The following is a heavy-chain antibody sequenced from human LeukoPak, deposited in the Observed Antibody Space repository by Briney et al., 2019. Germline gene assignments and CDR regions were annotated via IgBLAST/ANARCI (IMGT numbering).Heavy chain of an antibody. CDR2: ISYDGSNK. V-gene: IGHV3-30*04. CDR3: ARDLEPTGYYDGYCFDY. CDR1: GFTFSSYA. D-gene: IGHD3-9*01. J-gene: IGHJ4*02. Sequence: GGSLRLSCAASGFTFSSYAMHWVRQAPGKGLEWVAVISYDGSNKYYADSVKGRFTISRDNSKNTLYLQMNSLRAEDTAVYYCARDLEPTGYYDGYCFDYWGQGTLVTVSS.